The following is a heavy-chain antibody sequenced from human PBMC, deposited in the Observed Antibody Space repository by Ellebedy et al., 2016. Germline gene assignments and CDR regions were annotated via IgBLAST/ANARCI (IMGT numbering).Heavy chain of an antibody. CDR3: ARDDQAAGTGDDYYYYYGMDV. CDR2: ISYDGSNK. V-gene: IGHV3-30*04. Sequence: GGSLRLSCAASGFLFSDYTMHWVRQAPGKGLEWVAVISYDGSNKYYADSVKGRFTISRDNSKNTLYLQMNSLRAEDTAVYYCARDDQAAGTGDDYYYYYGMDVWGQGTTVTVSS. J-gene: IGHJ6*02. D-gene: IGHD6-13*01. CDR1: GFLFSDYT.